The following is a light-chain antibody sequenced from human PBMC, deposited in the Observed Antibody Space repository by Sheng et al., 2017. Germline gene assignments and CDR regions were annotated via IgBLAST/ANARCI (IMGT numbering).Light chain of an antibody. CDR2: KAS. CDR3: QQYNTYRT. V-gene: IGKV1-5*03. CDR1: QNVSSW. Sequence: DIQLTQSPSTLSASVGDRVTFTCRASQNVSSWVAWFQQRPGQAPKLLIFKASNLESGVPSRFTGSGSGTEFSLTITSLQPDDFATYYCQQYNTYRTFGQGTHGGNQT. J-gene: IGKJ1*01.